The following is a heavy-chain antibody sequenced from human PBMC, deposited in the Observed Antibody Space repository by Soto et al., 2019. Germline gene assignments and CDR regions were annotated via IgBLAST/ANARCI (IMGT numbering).Heavy chain of an antibody. CDR3: AKDGVKTYYYDSSGYSPSHFDY. Sequence: GGSLRLSCAASGFTFSSYAMSWVRQAPGKGLEWVSAISGSGGSTYYADSVKGRFTISRDNSKNTLYLQMNSLRAEDTAVYYCAKDGVKTYYYDSSGYSPSHFDYWRQGKLVTVSS. CDR1: GFTFSSYA. J-gene: IGHJ4*02. V-gene: IGHV3-23*01. D-gene: IGHD3-22*01. CDR2: ISGSGGST.